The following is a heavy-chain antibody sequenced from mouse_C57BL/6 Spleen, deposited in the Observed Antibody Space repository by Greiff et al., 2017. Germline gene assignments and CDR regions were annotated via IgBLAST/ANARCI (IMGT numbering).Heavy chain of an antibody. J-gene: IGHJ3*01. Sequence: QVHVKQSGAELARPGASVKLSCKASGYTFTSYGISWVKQRTGQGLEWIGEIYPRSGNTYYNEKFKGKATLTADKSSSTAYMELRSLTSEDSAVYFCARPDEAYWGQGTLVTVSA. V-gene: IGHV1-81*01. CDR2: IYPRSGNT. CDR1: GYTFTSYG. CDR3: ARPDEAY. D-gene: IGHD3-1*01.